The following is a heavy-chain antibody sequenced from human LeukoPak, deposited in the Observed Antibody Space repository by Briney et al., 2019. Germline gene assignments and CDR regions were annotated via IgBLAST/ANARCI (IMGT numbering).Heavy chain of an antibody. V-gene: IGHV1-69*04. CDR2: IIPILGIA. CDR3: ARAVPHGNYYYGMDV. Sequence: SVKVSRKASGGTFSSYAISWVRQAPGQGLEWMGRIIPILGIANYAQKFQGRVTITADKSTSTAYMELSSLRSEDTAVYYCARAVPHGNYYYGMDVWGQGTTVTVSS. D-gene: IGHD4-17*01. CDR1: GGTFSSYA. J-gene: IGHJ6*02.